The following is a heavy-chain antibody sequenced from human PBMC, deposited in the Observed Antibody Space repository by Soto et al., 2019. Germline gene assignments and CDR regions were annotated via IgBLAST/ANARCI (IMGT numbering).Heavy chain of an antibody. CDR1: GFPFINYA. V-gene: IGHV3-23*01. J-gene: IGHJ6*02. CDR3: AKVHYYDGSGSYHYYGMDV. Sequence: GGSLRLSCSASGFPFINYAMSWVRQAPGKGLEWVSAISGSGGSTYYADSVNGRFTISRDNTKNTLYPQMNSLRADDTAVYYCAKVHYYDGSGSYHYYGMDVWGQGTTVTVSS. CDR2: ISGSGGST. D-gene: IGHD3-22*01.